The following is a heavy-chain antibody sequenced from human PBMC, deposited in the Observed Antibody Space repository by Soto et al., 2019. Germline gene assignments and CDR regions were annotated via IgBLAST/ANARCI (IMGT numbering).Heavy chain of an antibody. J-gene: IGHJ5*01. CDR1: GGSVRARGW. Sequence: SETLSLTCTLSGGSVRARGWWNWVRQSPDKGLEWIAEVHISGHSNYNPSLRSRVSVSIDSSKNQFYLNLNSVTAADTAIYYCARVRQGCSANNCYFDPWGQGTQVTVSS. CDR3: ARVRQGCSANNCYFDP. V-gene: IGHV4-4*02. CDR2: VHISGHS. D-gene: IGHD1-1*01.